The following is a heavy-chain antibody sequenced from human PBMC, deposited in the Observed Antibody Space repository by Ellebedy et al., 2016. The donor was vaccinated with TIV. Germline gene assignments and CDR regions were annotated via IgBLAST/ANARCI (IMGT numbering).Heavy chain of an antibody. CDR2: ISGSGGST. CDR3: ANYGYNFYFDY. D-gene: IGHD5-24*01. CDR1: GFTFSSYA. Sequence: GGSLRLSXVASGFTFSSYAMSWVRQAPGKGLERVSAISGSGGSTYYADSVKGRFTISRDNSKNTLYLQMNSLRAEDTAVYYCANYGYNFYFDYWGQGTLVTVSS. V-gene: IGHV3-23*01. J-gene: IGHJ4*02.